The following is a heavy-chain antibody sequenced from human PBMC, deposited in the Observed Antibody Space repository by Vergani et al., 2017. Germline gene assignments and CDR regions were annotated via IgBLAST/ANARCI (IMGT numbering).Heavy chain of an antibody. Sequence: QVQLQQWGAGLLKPSETLSLTCAVYGRSFSGYYWSWIRQPPGKGLEWIGEINHSGSTNYNPSLKSRVTISVDTSKNQFSLKLSSVTAADTAVYYCARANYYDSSGYYYGRYYYYYGMDVWGQGTTVTVSS. D-gene: IGHD3-22*01. CDR1: GRSFSGYY. J-gene: IGHJ6*02. CDR2: INHSGST. CDR3: ARANYYDSSGYYYGRYYYYYGMDV. V-gene: IGHV4-34*01.